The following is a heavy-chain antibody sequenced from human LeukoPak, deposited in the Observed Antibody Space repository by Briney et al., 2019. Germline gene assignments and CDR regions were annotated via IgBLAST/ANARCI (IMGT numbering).Heavy chain of an antibody. D-gene: IGHD1-1*01. CDR2: IWHDGSNK. V-gene: IGHV3-33*01. J-gene: IGHJ4*02. CDR1: GFTFSTYV. CDR3: ARDSPGYLAYDS. Sequence: GGSLRLSCAASGFTFSTYVIHWVRQAPGKGLELVALIWHDGSNKYYGDSVKDRFTISRDNSKNTLYLQMDSLRDEDTAVYYCARDSPGYLAYDSWGQGTLVTVSS.